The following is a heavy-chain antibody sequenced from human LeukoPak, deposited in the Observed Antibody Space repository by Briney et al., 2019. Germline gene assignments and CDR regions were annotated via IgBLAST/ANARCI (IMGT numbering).Heavy chain of an antibody. Sequence: PSETLSFTCAVYGGSFSGYYWSWIRQPPGKGLEWIGEINHSGSTNYNPSLKSRVTISVDTSKNQFSLKLSSVTAADTAVYYCARGRGYYGSGMLYGMDVWGKGTTVTVSS. J-gene: IGHJ6*04. V-gene: IGHV4-34*01. CDR1: GGSFSGYY. CDR2: INHSGST. CDR3: ARGRGYYGSGMLYGMDV. D-gene: IGHD3-10*01.